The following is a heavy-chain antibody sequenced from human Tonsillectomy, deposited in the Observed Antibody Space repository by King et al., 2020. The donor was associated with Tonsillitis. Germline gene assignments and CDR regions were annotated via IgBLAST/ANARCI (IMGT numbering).Heavy chain of an antibody. D-gene: IGHD3-22*01. Sequence: QLQESGPGLVKPSETLSLTCTVSGGSISSSSYYWGWIRQPPGKGLEWIGSIYYSGSTYDNPSLKSRVTISVDTSKKQFSLKLSSVTAADTAVYYCASYYDSSGYYFGNWGQGTLVTVSS. CDR1: GGSISSSSYY. CDR2: IYYSGST. J-gene: IGHJ4*02. CDR3: ASYYDSSGYYFGN. V-gene: IGHV4-39*07.